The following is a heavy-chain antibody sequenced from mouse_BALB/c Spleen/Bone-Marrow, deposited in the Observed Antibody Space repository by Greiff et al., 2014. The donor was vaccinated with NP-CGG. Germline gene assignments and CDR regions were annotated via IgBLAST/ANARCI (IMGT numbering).Heavy chain of an antibody. CDR2: IDPANGNT. CDR1: GFNIKDTY. CDR3: ASYYYGSSSFAY. D-gene: IGHD1-1*01. J-gene: IGHJ3*01. Sequence: EVMLVESGAELVKPGASVKLSCTASGFNIKDTYMHWVKQRPEQGLEWIGRIDPANGNTKYDPKFQGKATITADKSSNTAYLQLSSLTSEDTAVYYCASYYYGSSSFAYWGQGTLVTVSA. V-gene: IGHV14-3*02.